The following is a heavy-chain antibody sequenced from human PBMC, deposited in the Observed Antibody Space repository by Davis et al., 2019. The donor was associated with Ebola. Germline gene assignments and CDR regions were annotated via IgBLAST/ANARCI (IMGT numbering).Heavy chain of an antibody. J-gene: IGHJ6*02. V-gene: IGHV3-30*18. D-gene: IGHD2-21*01. Sequence: LSLTCAASGFTFSSYGMHWVRQAPGKGLEWVAVISYDGSNKYYADSVKGRFTISRDNSKNTLYLQMNSLRAEDTAVYYCAKDYSGFLYYYGMDVWGQGTTVTVSS. CDR3: AKDYSGFLYYYGMDV. CDR2: ISYDGSNK. CDR1: GFTFSSYG.